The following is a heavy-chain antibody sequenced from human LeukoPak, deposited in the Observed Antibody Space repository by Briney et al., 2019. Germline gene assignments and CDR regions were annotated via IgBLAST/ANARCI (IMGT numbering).Heavy chain of an antibody. CDR3: ARDNWNYYPFDY. CDR1: GYTFTGYY. J-gene: IGHJ4*02. D-gene: IGHD1-7*01. CDR2: INPNSGGT. Sequence: ASVKVSCKASGYTFTGYYMHWVRQAPGQGREWMGWINPNSGGTNYAQKFQGRVTMTRDTSISTAYMELSRLRSDDTAVYYCARDNWNYYPFDYWGQGTLVTVSS. V-gene: IGHV1-2*02.